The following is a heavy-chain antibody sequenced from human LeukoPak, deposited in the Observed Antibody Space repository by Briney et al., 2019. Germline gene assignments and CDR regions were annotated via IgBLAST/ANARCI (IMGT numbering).Heavy chain of an antibody. J-gene: IGHJ4*02. CDR3: ARGIYNSDWFPPDY. CDR2: MYISGNI. Sequence: SETLSLTCTVSGGSIGDYYWTWIRQPAGKGLEWIGRMYISGNIAYNPSLRGRATMSADTSKNQVSLKPRSVTAADTAVYYCARGIYNSDWFPPDYWGQGALLTVSS. V-gene: IGHV4-4*07. D-gene: IGHD6-19*01. CDR1: GGSIGDYY.